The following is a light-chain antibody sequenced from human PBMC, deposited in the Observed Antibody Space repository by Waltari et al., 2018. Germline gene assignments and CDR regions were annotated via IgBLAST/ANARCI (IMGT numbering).Light chain of an antibody. V-gene: IGKV3-11*01. Sequence: EIVLTQSPATLSLSPGERATLVCRASQSVSTYFAWYQQKPGQAPRRLIYDTANRAAGIPARFTGRGSGTDFTLTSSGLEPEEFAVYYCQQGSTFGQGTLLEIK. CDR2: DTA. CDR1: QSVSTY. J-gene: IGKJ5*01. CDR3: QQGST.